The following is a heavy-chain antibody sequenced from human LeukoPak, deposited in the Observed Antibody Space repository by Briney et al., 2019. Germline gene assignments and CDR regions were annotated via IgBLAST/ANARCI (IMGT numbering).Heavy chain of an antibody. Sequence: GGSLRLSCAASGFTFSNAWMSWVRQAPGKGLEWVGRIKSNSDGGTEDHAAPVKGRFTISRDESKNTLDLKMNSLKTEDTAVYYCTTLGNSGSSNYWGQGTLVTVSS. CDR1: GFTFSNAW. J-gene: IGHJ4*02. CDR2: IKSNSDGGTE. V-gene: IGHV3-15*01. D-gene: IGHD3-10*01. CDR3: TTLGNSGSSNY.